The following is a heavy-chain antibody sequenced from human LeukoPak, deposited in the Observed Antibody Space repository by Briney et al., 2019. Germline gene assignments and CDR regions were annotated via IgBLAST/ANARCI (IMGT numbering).Heavy chain of an antibody. J-gene: IGHJ4*02. D-gene: IGHD6-13*01. V-gene: IGHV3-21*01. CDR3: ARDQGQEPTSAAGAFDY. Sequence: GGSLRLSCAAPGFTFSSYSMNWVRQAPGKGLEWVSSISSSSYIYYADSVKGRFTISRDNVKNSLYLQMNSLRAEDTAVYYCARDQGQEPTSAAGAFDYWGQGTLVTVSS. CDR1: GFTFSSYS. CDR2: ISSSSYI.